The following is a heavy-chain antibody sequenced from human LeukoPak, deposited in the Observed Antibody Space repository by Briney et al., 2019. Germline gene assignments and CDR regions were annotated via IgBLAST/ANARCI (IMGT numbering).Heavy chain of an antibody. CDR2: IFFTGNT. V-gene: IGHV4-59*12. D-gene: IGHD6-13*01. CDR1: GGSISSYY. CDR3: ARLRLIAAAGTTD. Sequence: SETLSLTCTVSGGSISSYYWSWIRQPPGEGLEWIGYIFFTGNTNYNPSLWSRVTISIDTSKNQFSLKLSSVTAADTAVYYCARLRLIAAAGTTDWGQGTLVTVSS. J-gene: IGHJ4*02.